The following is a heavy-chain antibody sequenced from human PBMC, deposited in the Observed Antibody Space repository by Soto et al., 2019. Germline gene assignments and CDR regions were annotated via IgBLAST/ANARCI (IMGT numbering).Heavy chain of an antibody. CDR1: GDSISNSRW. CDR2: IFHSGDT. D-gene: IGHD6-19*01. V-gene: IGHV4-4*02. CDR3: AYSTGWYRHGV. Sequence: QVPLQESGPGLVKPSGTLSLTCAVSGDSISNSRWWTWVRQPPGKGLEWIGDIFHSGDTNYNPSLKSRVFISVDKSQNQFSLKVSSVTAADTAVYYCAYSTGWYRHGVWGQGTLVTVSS. J-gene: IGHJ3*01.